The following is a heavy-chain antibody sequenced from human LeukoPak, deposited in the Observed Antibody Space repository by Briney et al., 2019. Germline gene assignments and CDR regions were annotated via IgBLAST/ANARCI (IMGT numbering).Heavy chain of an antibody. Sequence: SQTLSLTCTVSGASISSDDYYWSWIRQPPGKGLKWIAYTHYSGSSFYNPSLKSRITISVDTSKNQFSLRLSSVTAADTAVYYCAREGRDFWSGSRGWFDPWGQGTLVTVSS. CDR3: AREGRDFWSGSRGWFDP. D-gene: IGHD3-3*01. V-gene: IGHV4-30-4*01. J-gene: IGHJ5*02. CDR1: GASISSDDYY. CDR2: THYSGSS.